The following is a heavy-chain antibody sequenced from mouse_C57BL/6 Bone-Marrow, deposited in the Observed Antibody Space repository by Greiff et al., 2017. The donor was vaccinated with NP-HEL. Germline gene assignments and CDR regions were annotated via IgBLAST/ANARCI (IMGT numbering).Heavy chain of an antibody. Sequence: DVMLVESGGGLVKPGGSLKPSCAASGFTFSSYAMSWVRQTPEKRLEWVATISDGGSYTYYPDNVKGRCTIARDNAKNNLYLQMSHLKSEDTAMYYCARDGGYDGGPYAMDYWGQGTSVTVSS. CDR2: ISDGGSYT. CDR3: ARDGGYDGGPYAMDY. CDR1: GFTFSSYA. J-gene: IGHJ4*01. V-gene: IGHV5-4*01. D-gene: IGHD2-2*01.